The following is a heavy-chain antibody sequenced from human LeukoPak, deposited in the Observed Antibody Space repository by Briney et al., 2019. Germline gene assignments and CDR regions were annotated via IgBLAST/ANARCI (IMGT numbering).Heavy chain of an antibody. CDR1: GYTLTELS. V-gene: IGHV1-24*01. CDR3: ATDVVKGYSSSWYVLVY. Sequence: ASVKVSCKVSGYTLTELSMHWVRQAPGKGPEWMGGFDPEDGETIYAQKFQGRVTMTEDTSTDTAYMELSSLRSEDTAVYYCATDVVKGYSSSWYVLVYWGQGTLVTVSS. J-gene: IGHJ4*02. D-gene: IGHD6-13*01. CDR2: FDPEDGET.